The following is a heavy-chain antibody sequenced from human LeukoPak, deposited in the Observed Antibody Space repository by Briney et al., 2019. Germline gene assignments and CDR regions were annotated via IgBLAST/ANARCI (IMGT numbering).Heavy chain of an antibody. J-gene: IGHJ4*02. CDR1: GGSISSGGYY. CDR3: ARLAAAETSAIDY. Sequence: PSETLSLTCTVSGGSISSGGYYWSWIRQHPGKGLEWIGYIYYSGSTYYNPSLKSRVTISVDTSKNQFSLKPSSVTAADTAVYYCARLAAAETSAIDYWGQGTLVTVSS. V-gene: IGHV4-31*03. CDR2: IYYSGST. D-gene: IGHD6-13*01.